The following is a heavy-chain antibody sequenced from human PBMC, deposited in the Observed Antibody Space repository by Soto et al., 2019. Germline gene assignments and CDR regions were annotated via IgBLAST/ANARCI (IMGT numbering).Heavy chain of an antibody. CDR1: GFTFSNYW. CDR3: ARGDCVGVTCYSLAGSFYYYMDV. J-gene: IGHJ6*03. V-gene: IGHV3-74*02. D-gene: IGHD2-15*01. Sequence: EVQLVESGGGLVQPGGSLRLSCAASGFTFSNYWMYWVRQAPGKGLEWVSRINSDGSVSSYADSVKGRLTISRDNVKNTLYLQMDSLSAEDTAVYYCARGDCVGVTCYSLAGSFYYYMDVWGKGTTVTVFS. CDR2: INSDGSVS.